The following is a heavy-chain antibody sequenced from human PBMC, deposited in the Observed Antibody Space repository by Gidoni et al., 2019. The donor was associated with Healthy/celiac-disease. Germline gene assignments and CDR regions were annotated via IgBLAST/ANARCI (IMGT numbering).Heavy chain of an antibody. D-gene: IGHD6-13*01. CDR2: ISSSSSTI. Sequence: EVQLVESGGGLVQPGGSLRLSCAASGFTFRSYSMNWVRQAPGKGLEWVSYISSSSSTIYYADSVKGRFTISRDNAKNSLYLQMNSLRAEDTAVYYCARAPGSSWYGWFDPWGQGTLVTVSS. CDR1: GFTFRSYS. J-gene: IGHJ5*02. V-gene: IGHV3-48*01. CDR3: ARAPGSSWYGWFDP.